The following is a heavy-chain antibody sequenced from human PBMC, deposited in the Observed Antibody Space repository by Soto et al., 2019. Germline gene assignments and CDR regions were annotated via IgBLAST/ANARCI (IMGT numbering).Heavy chain of an antibody. CDR2: IRSKANSYAT. CDR3: TRHSDIVVVPAARPSYYYYYYMDV. Sequence: GGSLRLSCAASGFTFSGSAMHWVRQASGKGLEWVGRIRSKANSYATAYAASVKGRFTISRDDSKNTAYLQMNSLKTEDTAVYYCTRHSDIVVVPAARPSYYYYYYMDVWGKGTTVTVSS. J-gene: IGHJ6*03. CDR1: GFTFSGSA. V-gene: IGHV3-73*01. D-gene: IGHD2-2*01.